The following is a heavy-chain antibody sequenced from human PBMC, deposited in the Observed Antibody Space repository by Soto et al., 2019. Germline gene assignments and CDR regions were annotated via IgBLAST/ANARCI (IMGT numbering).Heavy chain of an antibody. CDR3: ARVVPAAMNYYYYYMDV. V-gene: IGHV1-8*01. CDR2: MNPNSGNT. Sequence: QVQLVQSGAEVKKPGVSVKVSCKASGYTFTSYDINWVRQATGQGLEWMGWMNPNSGNTGYAQKFQGRVTMTRNTSISTAYMELSSLRSEDTAVYYCARVVPAAMNYYYYYMDVWGKGTTVTVSS. CDR1: GYTFTSYD. J-gene: IGHJ6*03. D-gene: IGHD2-2*01.